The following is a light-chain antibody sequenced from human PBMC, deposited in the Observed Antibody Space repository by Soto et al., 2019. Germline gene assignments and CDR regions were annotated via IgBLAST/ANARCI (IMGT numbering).Light chain of an antibody. V-gene: IGLV4-69*01. CDR2: LNNDGSH. Sequence: QSVLTQPPSASASLGASVKLTCTLSSGHSSYAIAWHQKQPEQGPRYLMDLNNDGSHTKGDGIPDRFSGSSSGAERYLINSRLQSEDEAYYYCQTWGTGFQVFGGGTKLTVL. CDR3: QTWGTGFQV. CDR1: SGHSSYA. J-gene: IGLJ2*01.